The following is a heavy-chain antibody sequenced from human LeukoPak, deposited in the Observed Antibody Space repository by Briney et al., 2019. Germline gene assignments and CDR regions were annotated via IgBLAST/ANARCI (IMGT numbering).Heavy chain of an antibody. CDR1: VGSITTTNYY. Sequence: SETLSLTCTVSVGSITTTNYYWAWIRQPPGRGLEWIMSMYHSGITYYNPSLKSRVTMSVDTSKDQFSLKLISVTAADTAVYYCARQDYSGPEGWFDPWGHGTLVTVSS. CDR3: ARQDYSGPEGWFDP. D-gene: IGHD5-12*01. V-gene: IGHV4-39*01. CDR2: MYHSGIT. J-gene: IGHJ5*02.